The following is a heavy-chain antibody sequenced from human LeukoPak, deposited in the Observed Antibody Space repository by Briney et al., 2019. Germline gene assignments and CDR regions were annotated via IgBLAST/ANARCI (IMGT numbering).Heavy chain of an antibody. CDR2: ISSSGSTI. V-gene: IGHV3-48*04. CDR3: ARTWYYYYYMDV. J-gene: IGHJ6*03. CDR1: GFTFSSYS. Sequence: GGSLRLSCAASGFTFSSYSMNWVRQAPGKGLEWVSYISSSGSTIYYADSVKGRFTISRDNAKNSLYLQMNSLRAEDTAVYYCARTWYYYYYMDVWGKGTTVTISS.